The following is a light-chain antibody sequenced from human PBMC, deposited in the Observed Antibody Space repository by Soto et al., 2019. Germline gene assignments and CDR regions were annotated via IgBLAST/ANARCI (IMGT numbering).Light chain of an antibody. Sequence: IVLTQSPATLSLSPGETATLSCRASQCVSGYIGWYQQKPGQAPRLLIYADSNRATGIPARFSGSGSGTDFTLTISSLEPEDFSVYYCQQRYNWPITFGQATRMEI. CDR1: QCVSGY. J-gene: IGKJ5*01. V-gene: IGKV3-11*01. CDR2: ADS. CDR3: QQRYNWPIT.